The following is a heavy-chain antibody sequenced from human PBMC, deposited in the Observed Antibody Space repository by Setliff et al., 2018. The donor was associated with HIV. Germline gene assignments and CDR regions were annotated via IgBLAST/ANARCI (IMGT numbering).Heavy chain of an antibody. CDR2: ISSSSSTI. V-gene: IGHV3-48*01. Sequence: GGSLRLSCAASGFTFSNYWMHWVRQAPGKGLEWVSYISSSSSTIYYADSVKGRFTISRDNAKNSLFLEMTNLRAEDTAFYYCTNKPESFNSFEVWGQGTVVTVSS. CDR3: TNKPESFNSFEV. CDR1: GFTFSNYW. J-gene: IGHJ3*01.